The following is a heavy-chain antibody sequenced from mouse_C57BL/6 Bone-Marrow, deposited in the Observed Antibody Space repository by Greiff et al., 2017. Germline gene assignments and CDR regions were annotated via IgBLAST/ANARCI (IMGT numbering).Heavy chain of an antibody. V-gene: IGHV1-62-2*01. D-gene: IGHD2-1*01. CDR3: ARHEAGIYYGNFQSWFAY. J-gene: IGHJ3*01. CDR2: FYPGSGSI. Sequence: QVQLKESGAELVKPGASVKLSCKASGYTFTEYTIHWVKQRSGQGLEWIGWFYPGSGSIKYNEKFKDKATLTADNSSITVYMELSRLTSEDSAVYFCARHEAGIYYGNFQSWFAYWGQGTLVTVSA. CDR1: GYTFTEYT.